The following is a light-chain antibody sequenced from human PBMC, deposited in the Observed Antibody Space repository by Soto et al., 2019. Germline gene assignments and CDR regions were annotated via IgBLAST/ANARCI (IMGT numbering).Light chain of an antibody. CDR2: DVN. CDR1: SSDVGGYNY. J-gene: IGLJ1*01. V-gene: IGLV2-14*01. Sequence: QSVLTQPASVSGSPGQSITISCTGTSSDVGGYNYVSWYQQHPGKAPKLMIYDVNNRPSGVSNRFSGSKSGNTASLTISGIQAEDEADYYCNSYTSSASYVFGIGTKLTVL. CDR3: NSYTSSASYV.